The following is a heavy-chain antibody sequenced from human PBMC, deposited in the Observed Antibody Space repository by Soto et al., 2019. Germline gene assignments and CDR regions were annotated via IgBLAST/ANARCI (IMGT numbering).Heavy chain of an antibody. CDR3: ARDSGATTFLWFDP. D-gene: IGHD1-26*01. CDR2: IYHSGRT. Sequence: PSETLSLTCTVSGGSISRTTYCWGWIRQPPGKGLEWIGNIYHSGRTSYNPSLRSRVTVSLDTSKNQFSLKLTSVTAADTAVYYCARDSGATTFLWFDPWGQGTLVTVSS. V-gene: IGHV4-39*02. CDR1: GGSISRTTYC. J-gene: IGHJ5*02.